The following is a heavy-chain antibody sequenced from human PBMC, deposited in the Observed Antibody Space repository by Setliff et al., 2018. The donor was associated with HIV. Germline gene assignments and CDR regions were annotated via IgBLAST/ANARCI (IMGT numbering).Heavy chain of an antibody. CDR2: INSNNGGT. CDR3: ARDPSIAVAGAAV. Sequence: ASVKVSCKASGYTFTAYYIHWVRQAPGQGLEWMGWINSNNGGTKYAQNFQGRVTMTRDTSITTAYMELSRLISDDTAVYYCARDPSIAVAGAAVWGQGTTVTVSS. D-gene: IGHD6-19*01. J-gene: IGHJ6*02. V-gene: IGHV1-2*02. CDR1: GYTFTAYY.